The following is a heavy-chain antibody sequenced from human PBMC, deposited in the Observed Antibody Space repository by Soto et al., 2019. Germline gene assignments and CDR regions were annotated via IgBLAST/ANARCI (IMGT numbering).Heavy chain of an antibody. CDR1: GFTFSSYG. D-gene: IGHD2-2*02. CDR2: IWYDGSNK. CDR3: ARDRCSSTSCYRNYFDY. V-gene: IGHV3-33*01. J-gene: IGHJ4*02. Sequence: GGSLRLSCAASGFTFSSYGMHWVRQAPGKGLEWVAVIWYDGSNKYYADSVKGRFTISRDNSKNTLYLQMNSLRAEDTAVYYCARDRCSSTSCYRNYFDYWGQGTLVTVSS.